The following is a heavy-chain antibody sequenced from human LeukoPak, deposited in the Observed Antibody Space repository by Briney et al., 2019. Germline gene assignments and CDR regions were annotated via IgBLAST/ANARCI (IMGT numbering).Heavy chain of an antibody. CDR1: GFTFSNFA. Sequence: GGSLRLSCAASGFTFSNFAMSWVRQAPGKGLEWVSAISGSGGSTYCADSVKGRFTISRDNSKNTLYLQMNSLRAEDTAVYYCAKRVLPAYNDYWGQGTLVTVSS. V-gene: IGHV3-23*01. D-gene: IGHD2-2*01. J-gene: IGHJ4*02. CDR3: AKRVLPAYNDY. CDR2: ISGSGGST.